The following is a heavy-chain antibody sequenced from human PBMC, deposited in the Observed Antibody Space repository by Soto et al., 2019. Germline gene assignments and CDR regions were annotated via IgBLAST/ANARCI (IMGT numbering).Heavy chain of an antibody. CDR2: IRSKANSYAT. CDR3: TREYQLPVPYYYYYYMDV. D-gene: IGHD2-2*01. V-gene: IGHV3-73*01. Sequence: EVQLVESGGGLVQPGRSLKLSCAASGFTFSGSAMHWVRQASGKGLEWVGRIRSKANSYATAYAASVKGRFTISRDDSKNTAYLQMNSLKTEDTAVYYCTREYQLPVPYYYYYYMDVWGKGTTVTVSS. J-gene: IGHJ6*03. CDR1: GFTFSGSA.